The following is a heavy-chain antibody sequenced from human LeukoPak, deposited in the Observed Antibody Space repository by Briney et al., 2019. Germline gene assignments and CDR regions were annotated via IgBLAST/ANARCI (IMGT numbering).Heavy chain of an antibody. D-gene: IGHD3-10*01. J-gene: IGHJ4*02. CDR2: INPNSGGT. CDR1: GYTFTGYY. V-gene: IGHV1-2*02. Sequence: ASVKVSCKASGYTFTGYYMHWVRQAPGQGLEWMGWINPNSGGTNYAQKFQGRVTMTRDTSISTAYMELSRLRSDDTAVYYCARDPSYPYYYVLRLEYYYGSGSYYDYWGQGTLVTVSS. CDR3: ARDPSYPYYYVLRLEYYYGSGSYYDY.